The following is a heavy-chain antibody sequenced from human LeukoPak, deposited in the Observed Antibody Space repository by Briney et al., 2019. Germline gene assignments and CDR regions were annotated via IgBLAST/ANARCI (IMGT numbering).Heavy chain of an antibody. J-gene: IGHJ4*02. CDR3: ASRRGYHDSSGYYPFDY. D-gene: IGHD3-22*01. Sequence: PSETLSLTCTVSGGSISSGGYYWSWIRQHPGKGLEWIGYIYYSGSTYYNPSLKSRVTISVDTSKNQFSLKLSSVTAADTAVYYCASRRGYHDSSGYYPFDYWGQGTLVTVSS. V-gene: IGHV4-31*03. CDR1: GGSISSGGYY. CDR2: IYYSGST.